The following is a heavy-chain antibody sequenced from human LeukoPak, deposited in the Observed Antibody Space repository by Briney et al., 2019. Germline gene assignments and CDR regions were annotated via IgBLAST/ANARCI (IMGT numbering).Heavy chain of an antibody. Sequence: GESLKISCKASGYTFITYWIGWVRQMPGKGLEWMGIIYPGDSDTRYGPSSQGQVTISADKSISTAYLHWSSLKASDTAIYYCARPDDYGGKPAAFDIWGQGTLVTVSS. D-gene: IGHD4-23*01. V-gene: IGHV5-51*01. CDR2: IYPGDSDT. CDR3: ARPDDYGGKPAAFDI. J-gene: IGHJ3*02. CDR1: GYTFITYW.